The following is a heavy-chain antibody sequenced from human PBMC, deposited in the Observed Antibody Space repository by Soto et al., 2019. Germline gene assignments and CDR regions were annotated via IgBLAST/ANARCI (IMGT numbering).Heavy chain of an antibody. CDR1: GYTFTDY. D-gene: IGHD3-10*01. V-gene: IGHV1-2*02. Sequence: GASVKVSCKASGYTFTDYMYGVRQAPGQGLEWVGWINPNSGATDYAQKFQDRVTVTTDTSIITIYREVNRLISDDTAVYFCAMSKGRGPISFWSRRTLVTVSS. J-gene: IGHJ4*03. CDR2: INPNSGAT. CDR3: AMSKGRGPISF.